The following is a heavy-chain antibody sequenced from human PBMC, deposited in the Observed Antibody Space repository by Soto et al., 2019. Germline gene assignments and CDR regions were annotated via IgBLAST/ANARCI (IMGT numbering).Heavy chain of an antibody. D-gene: IGHD1-1*01. CDR2: MNPNTGNS. Sequence: GASVKVSCKASGYTFTSYDIYWVRQATGQGLEWMGWMNPNTGNSGYAQKFQGRVTMTSDTSISTAHMKLSSLRSEDTAVYYCARRAETNGWNGFGADKYYFDFWGQGTLVTVSS. J-gene: IGHJ4*02. CDR3: ARRAETNGWNGFGADKYYFDF. CDR1: GYTFTSYD. V-gene: IGHV1-8*01.